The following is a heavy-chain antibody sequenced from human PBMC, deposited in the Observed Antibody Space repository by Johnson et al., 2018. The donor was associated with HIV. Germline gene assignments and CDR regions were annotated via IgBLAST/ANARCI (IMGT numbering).Heavy chain of an antibody. CDR2: IRYDGSNK. CDR3: AKDYEWFGEFVDAFDI. D-gene: IGHD3-10*01. J-gene: IGHJ3*02. Sequence: VESGGGVVQPGGSLRLSCAASGFTFSSFGMHWVRQAPGKGLEWVAFIRYDGSNKYYADSVKGGFTISRDNSKNTLYLQMNSLRAEDTAVYYCAKDYEWFGEFVDAFDIWGQGTMVTVSS. V-gene: IGHV3-30*02. CDR1: GFTFSSFG.